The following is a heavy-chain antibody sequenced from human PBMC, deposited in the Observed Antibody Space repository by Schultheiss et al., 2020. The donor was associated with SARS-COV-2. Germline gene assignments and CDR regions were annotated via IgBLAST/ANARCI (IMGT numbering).Heavy chain of an antibody. V-gene: IGHV3-74*01. CDR1: GFTFSSYA. J-gene: IGHJ4*02. D-gene: IGHD5-12*01. Sequence: GGSLRLSCAASGFTFSSYAMSWVRQAPGKGLEWVSRINSDGSASSYADSVKGRFTISRDNAKNSLYLQMNSLRAEDTAVYYCASDMGGYDYPLGYWGQGTLVTVSS. CDR3: ASDMGGYDYPLGY. CDR2: INSDGSAS.